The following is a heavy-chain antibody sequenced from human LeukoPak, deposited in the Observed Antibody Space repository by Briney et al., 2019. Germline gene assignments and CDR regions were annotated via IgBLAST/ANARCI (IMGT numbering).Heavy chain of an antibody. CDR2: IYYSGSA. Sequence: SETLSLTCAVSGGSTSSSSYYWAWIRQPPGKGLEWIGTIYYSGSAYHNPSPKSRVTMSVDTSRNQFSLKLSSVDAADTAVYYCAKAGVRYFDSSGLYAFDFWGQGTTVTVSS. D-gene: IGHD3-22*01. CDR3: AKAGVRYFDSSGLYAFDF. J-gene: IGHJ3*01. V-gene: IGHV4-39*01. CDR1: GGSTSSSSYY.